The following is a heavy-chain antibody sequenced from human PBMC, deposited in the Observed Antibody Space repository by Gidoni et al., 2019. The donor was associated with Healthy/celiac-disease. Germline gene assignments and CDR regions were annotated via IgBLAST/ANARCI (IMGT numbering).Heavy chain of an antibody. Sequence: EVQLVESGGGLVQPGGSLRLSCAASGFTFSSSWMSWVRQAPGKGLEWVANIKQDGSEKYYVDSVKGRFTISRDNAKNSLYLQMNSLRAEDTAVYYCARVLITIFGVASTYFDYWGQGTLVTVSS. CDR1: GFTFSSSW. CDR2: IKQDGSEK. V-gene: IGHV3-7*01. J-gene: IGHJ4*02. CDR3: ARVLITIFGVASTYFDY. D-gene: IGHD3-3*01.